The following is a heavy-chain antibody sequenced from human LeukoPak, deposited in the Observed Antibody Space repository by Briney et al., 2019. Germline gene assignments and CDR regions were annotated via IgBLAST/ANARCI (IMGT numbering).Heavy chain of an antibody. Sequence: PGGSLRLSCAASGFTVSSNYMSWVRQASGKGLEWVSVIYSGGSTYYADSVKGRFTISRDNSKNTLYLQMNSLRAEDTAVYHCASSIAAAGMDYWGQGTLVTVSS. V-gene: IGHV3-66*01. CDR1: GFTVSSNY. CDR3: ASSIAAAGMDY. D-gene: IGHD6-13*01. CDR2: IYSGGST. J-gene: IGHJ4*02.